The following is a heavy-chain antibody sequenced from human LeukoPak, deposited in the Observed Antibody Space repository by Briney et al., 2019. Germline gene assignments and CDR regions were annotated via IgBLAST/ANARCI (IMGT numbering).Heavy chain of an antibody. CDR1: GGSISSGDYY. J-gene: IGHJ3*02. CDR2: IYYSGST. D-gene: IGHD3-22*01. CDR3: ARAPAPPLTVVVRRNLVSYAFDI. Sequence: SETLSLTCTVSGGSISSGDYYWSWIRQPPGKGLEWIGYIYYSGSTYYNPSLKSRVTISVDTSKNQFSLKLSSVTAADTAVYYCARAPAPPLTVVVRRNLVSYAFDIWGQGTMVTVSS. V-gene: IGHV4-30-4*08.